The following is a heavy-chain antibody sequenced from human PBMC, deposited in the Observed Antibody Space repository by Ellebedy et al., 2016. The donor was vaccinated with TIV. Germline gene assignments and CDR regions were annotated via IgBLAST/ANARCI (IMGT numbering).Heavy chain of an antibody. Sequence: GESLKISCAASGFTFSIYWMSWVRQAPGKGLEWVAIIKKDGSGKYYVDPVKGRFTISRDNAKNSLYLQMNSLRAEDTAVYYCAGDGSNQYYNGMDVWGQGTTVTVSS. V-gene: IGHV3-7*01. CDR2: IKKDGSGK. J-gene: IGHJ6*02. D-gene: IGHD2-15*01. CDR1: GFTFSIYW. CDR3: AGDGSNQYYNGMDV.